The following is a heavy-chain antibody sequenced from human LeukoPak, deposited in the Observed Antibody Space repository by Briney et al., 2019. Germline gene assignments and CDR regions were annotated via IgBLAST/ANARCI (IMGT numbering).Heavy chain of an antibody. CDR3: ARLFGAAYFDY. CDR1: GGSISSSSYY. D-gene: IGHD3-16*01. CDR2: IYYSGST. Sequence: SETLSLTCTVSGGSISSSSYYWGWIRQPPGKGLGWIGNIYYSGSTYYSPSLKSRVTISVDTSKNQFSLKLSSVTAADTAVYYCARLFGAAYFDYWGQGTLVTVSS. V-gene: IGHV4-39*01. J-gene: IGHJ4*02.